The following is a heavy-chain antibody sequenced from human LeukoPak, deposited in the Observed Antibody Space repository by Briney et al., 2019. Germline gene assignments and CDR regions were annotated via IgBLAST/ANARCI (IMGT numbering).Heavy chain of an antibody. CDR1: GFTVSSNY. Sequence: GGSLRLSCAASGFTVSSNYMSWVRQAPGKGLEWVSYISTSSSDIYYTDSVRGRFTVSRDNAKNSLYLQMNSLRAEDTAVYYCARDRGDYGDYGLDYWGQGTLVTVSS. CDR2: ISTSSSDI. V-gene: IGHV3-48*01. CDR3: ARDRGDYGDYGLDY. J-gene: IGHJ4*02. D-gene: IGHD4-17*01.